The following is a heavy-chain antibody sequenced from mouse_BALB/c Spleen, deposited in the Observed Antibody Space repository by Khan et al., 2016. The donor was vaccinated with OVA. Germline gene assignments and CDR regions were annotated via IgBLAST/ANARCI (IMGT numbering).Heavy chain of an antibody. D-gene: IGHD2-1*01. CDR1: GYTFTNYG. CDR3: VRNGNYWYFDV. CDR2: INTYTGEP. Sequence: QIQLVQSGPELKKPGETVKISCKASGYTFTNYGMNWVKQAPGKGLKWMGWINTYTGEPTYADDFKGRVAFSFETSASTAYLQINNLKNEDTATYFCVRNGNYWYFDVWGAGTTVTVSS. V-gene: IGHV9-3-1*01. J-gene: IGHJ1*01.